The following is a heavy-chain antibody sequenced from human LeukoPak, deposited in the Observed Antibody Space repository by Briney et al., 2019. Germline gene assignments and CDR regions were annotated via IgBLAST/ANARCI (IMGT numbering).Heavy chain of an antibody. V-gene: IGHV3-30*02. D-gene: IGHD5/OR15-5a*01. Sequence: PGGSLRLSCAASGFTFSTCGMHWVRQAPGKGLEWVAFIRYDGSNKYYADSVKGRFTISRDNSKNTLYLQMNSLRAEDTAVYYCAKEVYGGTNDRDYWGQGTLVTVSS. CDR1: GFTFSTCG. J-gene: IGHJ4*02. CDR2: IRYDGSNK. CDR3: AKEVYGGTNDRDY.